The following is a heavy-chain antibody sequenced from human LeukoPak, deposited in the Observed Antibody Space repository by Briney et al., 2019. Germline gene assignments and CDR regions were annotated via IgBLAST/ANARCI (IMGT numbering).Heavy chain of an antibody. J-gene: IGHJ4*02. Sequence: SATLSLTCTVSGGSISSSSYYWGWIRQPPGKGLEWIGSIYYSGSTYYNPSLKSRVTISVDTSKNQFSLKVSSVTAADTAVYYCARDSDYYGSGTAKNFDYWGQGTLVTVSS. V-gene: IGHV4-39*07. CDR1: GGSISSSSYY. D-gene: IGHD3-10*01. CDR2: IYYSGST. CDR3: ARDSDYYGSGTAKNFDY.